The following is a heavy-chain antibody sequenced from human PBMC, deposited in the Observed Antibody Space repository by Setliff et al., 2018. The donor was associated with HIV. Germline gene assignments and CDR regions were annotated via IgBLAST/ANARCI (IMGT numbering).Heavy chain of an antibody. J-gene: IGHJ4*02. CDR3: AKGGYGGAYYVAGY. Sequence: LRLSCAASGFRVTDTYMAWVRQAPGKGLEWVTLIYKAGKTYYADFVKGRFTIARDDTKNTVSLQMTNLEPGDTAMYYCAKGGYGGAYYVAGYWGQGTKVTVSS. V-gene: IGHV3-53*01. CDR2: IYKAGKT. CDR1: GFRVTDTY. D-gene: IGHD5-18*01.